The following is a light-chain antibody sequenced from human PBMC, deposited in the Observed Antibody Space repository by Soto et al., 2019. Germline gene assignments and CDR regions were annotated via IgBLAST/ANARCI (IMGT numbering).Light chain of an antibody. CDR3: QHYGNSRT. Sequence: EIEMTQSPGTLSLSPGQRATLSCKASQSVSSSSLAWYQQKPGQAPRLLIFGASSRATGIPDRFSGSGSGTDFTLTINRLEPEDLAVYYCQHYGNSRTFGQGTKVDIK. CDR2: GAS. CDR1: QSVSSSS. V-gene: IGKV3-20*01. J-gene: IGKJ1*01.